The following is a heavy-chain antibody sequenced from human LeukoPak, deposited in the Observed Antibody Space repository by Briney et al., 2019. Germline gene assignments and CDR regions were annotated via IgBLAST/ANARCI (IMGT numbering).Heavy chain of an antibody. V-gene: IGHV3-53*01. D-gene: IGHD1-26*01. Sequence: PGGSLRLSCAASGFTVITNDMTWVRQAPGKGLEWVSVLYSDGNTKYADSVQGRFTISRDNAKNTLFLQMNSLRAEDTAVYYCARGGGATLARYWGQGTLVTVSS. CDR2: LYSDGNT. CDR1: GFTVITND. CDR3: ARGGGATLARY. J-gene: IGHJ4*02.